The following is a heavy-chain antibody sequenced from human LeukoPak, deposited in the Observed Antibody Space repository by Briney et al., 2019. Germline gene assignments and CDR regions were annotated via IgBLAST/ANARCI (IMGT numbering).Heavy chain of an antibody. Sequence: GGSLTLSCAAPGFTVSSNYMHWVRQAPGKGLEWVSVISAGGSTYYAASVKGRFTISRDNSKNTLHLQMNSLRAEDTAVYYCATMPLEWESRYFDHWGQGTLVTVSS. CDR1: GFTVSSNY. V-gene: IGHV3-66*01. D-gene: IGHD1-26*01. J-gene: IGHJ4*02. CDR2: ISAGGST. CDR3: ATMPLEWESRYFDH.